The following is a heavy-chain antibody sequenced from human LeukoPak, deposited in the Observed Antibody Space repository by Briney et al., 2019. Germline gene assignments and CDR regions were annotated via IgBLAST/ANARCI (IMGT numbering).Heavy chain of an antibody. V-gene: IGHV4-61*09. J-gene: IGHJ6*03. CDR1: GGSISSGSYC. CDR3: ARVRVVVAAIYYYYYMDV. Sequence: SETLSLTCTVSGGSISSGSYCWSWIRQPAGKGLEWIGHIHISGNTNYNPSLKSRVTISVNTSKNQFSLKLSSVTAADTAVYYCARVRVVVAAIYYYYYMDVWGKGTTVTISS. CDR2: IHISGNT. D-gene: IGHD2-15*01.